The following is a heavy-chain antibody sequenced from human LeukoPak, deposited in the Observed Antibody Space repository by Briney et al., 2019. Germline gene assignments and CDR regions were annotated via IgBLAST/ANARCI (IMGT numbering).Heavy chain of an antibody. Sequence: TGGSLRLSCAASGFTVNSNYMTXVRQAPGKGXXXXXXXXXXXSXYYADSVKGRFTISRDNSKNTLHLPLISLRAEDTPMYYCARGEVPPRLPDPARSHYYYYYYLDVWGKGTTVTVS. V-gene: IGHV3-53*01. CDR3: ARGEVPPRLPDPARSHYYYYYYLDV. CDR2: XXXXXSX. D-gene: IGHD6-6*01. CDR1: GFTVNSNY. J-gene: IGHJ6*03.